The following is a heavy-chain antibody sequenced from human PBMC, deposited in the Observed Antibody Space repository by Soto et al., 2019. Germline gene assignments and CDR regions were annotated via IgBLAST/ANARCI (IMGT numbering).Heavy chain of an antibody. Sequence: QVPLVQSGAEVKKPGASVKVSCKASGYTFTSYDINWVRQATGQGLEWMGWMNPNSGNTGYAQKFQGRVTMTRNTSISTAYMELSSLRSEDTAVYYCARGRSRVTYYYGSGVGCWGQGTLVTVSS. J-gene: IGHJ4*02. CDR1: GYTFTSYD. CDR2: MNPNSGNT. V-gene: IGHV1-8*01. D-gene: IGHD3-10*01. CDR3: ARGRSRVTYYYGSGVGC.